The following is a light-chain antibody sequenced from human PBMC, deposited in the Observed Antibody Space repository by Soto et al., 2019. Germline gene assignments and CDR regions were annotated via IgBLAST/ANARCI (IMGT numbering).Light chain of an antibody. V-gene: IGKV1-12*01. J-gene: IGKJ4*01. CDR3: QQAQSWRLT. CDR2: AAA. CDR1: QGINSW. Sequence: DLQMTQSPSSVSASVGDRVTISCRASQGINSWLAWYQQKPGRVPKVLIYAAASLESGVPSRFSGSGSGTDFTLTSTYLQPEDFATYYCQQAQSWRLTFGGGTKVQVK.